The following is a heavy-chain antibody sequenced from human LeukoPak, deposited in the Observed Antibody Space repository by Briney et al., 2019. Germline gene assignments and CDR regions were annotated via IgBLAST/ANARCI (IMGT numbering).Heavy chain of an antibody. Sequence: GRSLRLSCAASGFTFDDYAMHWVRQAPGKGLEWVSGISWNSGSIGYADSVKGRFNISRDNAKNSLYLQMNSLRGDDTALYYCAKDMGMGIGSSWSIFDYWGQGTLVTVSS. J-gene: IGHJ4*02. V-gene: IGHV3-9*01. CDR2: ISWNSGSI. CDR1: GFTFDDYA. D-gene: IGHD6-13*01. CDR3: AKDMGMGIGSSWSIFDY.